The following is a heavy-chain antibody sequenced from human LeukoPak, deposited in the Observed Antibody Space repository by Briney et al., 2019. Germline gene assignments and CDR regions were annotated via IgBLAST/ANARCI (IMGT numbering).Heavy chain of an antibody. CDR3: ARGPSTYSYAYYFYMDV. V-gene: IGHV4-34*01. J-gene: IGHJ6*03. D-gene: IGHD5-18*01. Sequence: SETLSLTCAVYGGSFSGYYWTWIRQPPGKWLEWIGEINHSGSTNYNPSLKSRITISVDTSKNQFSLKLTSVTAADTAVYYCARGPSTYSYAYYFYMDVWGNGTTVTVSS. CDR1: GGSFSGYY. CDR2: INHSGST.